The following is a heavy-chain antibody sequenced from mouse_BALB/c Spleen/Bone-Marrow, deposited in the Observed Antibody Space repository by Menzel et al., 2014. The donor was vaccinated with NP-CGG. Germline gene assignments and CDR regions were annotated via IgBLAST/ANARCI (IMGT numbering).Heavy chain of an antibody. V-gene: IGHV14-3*02. D-gene: IGHD1-1*01. Sequence: EVKLMESGAELVKPGASVKLSCTPSGFNIKDTHMHRVKQRPEQGLEWIGRIDPANGNTKYDPNFQGKATITADTSSNTDYQPRNTPSANHTSVNWSAGNHTTPALFASGGEG. J-gene: IGHJ3*01. CDR2: IDPANGNT. CDR1: GFNIKDTH. CDR3: AGNHTTPALFAS.